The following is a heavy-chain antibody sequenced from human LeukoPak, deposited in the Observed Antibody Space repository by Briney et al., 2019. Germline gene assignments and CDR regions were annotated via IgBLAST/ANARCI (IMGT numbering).Heavy chain of an antibody. CDR1: GGSFSGYY. J-gene: IGHJ1*01. D-gene: IGHD2-15*01. Sequence: SETLSLTCAAYGGSFSGYYWSWIRQPPGKGLEWIGEINHSGSTNYNPSLKSRVTISVDTSKNQFSLKLSSVTAADTAVYYCARAPGYCSGGSCYRTEYFQHWGQGTLVTVSS. V-gene: IGHV4-34*01. CDR3: ARAPGYCSGGSCYRTEYFQH. CDR2: INHSGST.